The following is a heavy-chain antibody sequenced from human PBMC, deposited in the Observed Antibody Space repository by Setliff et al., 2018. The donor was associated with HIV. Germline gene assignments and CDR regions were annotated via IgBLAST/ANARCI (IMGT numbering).Heavy chain of an antibody. D-gene: IGHD3-3*01. V-gene: IGHV4-30-4*01. J-gene: IGHJ5*02. CDR2: IYHSGIT. CDR3: ARDRRSIFGVDTKNWFDP. CDR1: GGSIIDSDYY. Sequence: SETLSLTCSVSGGSIIDSDYYWSWIRQHPAKGLEWIGYIYHSGITHYNPSLKSRVTISGDMSKKQFSLKLSSVTAADTAVYYCARDRRSIFGVDTKNWFDPWGQGTLVTVSS.